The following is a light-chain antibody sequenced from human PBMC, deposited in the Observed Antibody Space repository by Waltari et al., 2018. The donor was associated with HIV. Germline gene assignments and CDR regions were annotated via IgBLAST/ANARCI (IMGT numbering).Light chain of an antibody. CDR1: QSVSNAY. CDR2: GAS. CDR3: QQYGRSPPYT. J-gene: IGKJ2*01. V-gene: IGKV3-20*01. Sequence: QSPGTLSLSPGERATLSCRASQSVSNAYLAWYQQKPGQAPRLLIYGASSRATGIPDRFSGSGSGTDFTLTISRLEPEDFAVYYCQQYGRSPPYTFGQGTKLEI.